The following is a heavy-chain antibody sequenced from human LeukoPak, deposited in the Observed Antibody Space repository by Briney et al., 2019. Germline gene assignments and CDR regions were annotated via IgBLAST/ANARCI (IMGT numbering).Heavy chain of an antibody. CDR1: GFTFSNYA. V-gene: IGHV3-23*01. D-gene: IGHD3-22*01. CDR2: ISGSASST. Sequence: GGSLRLSCAASGFTFSNYAMSWVRQAPGKGLEWVSAISGSASSTYHADSVKGRFTISRDNSKNTLYLQMNSLRVEDTAVYYCAKSWNYYDSSGDDALDIWGQGTMVTVSS. CDR3: AKSWNYYDSSGDDALDI. J-gene: IGHJ3*02.